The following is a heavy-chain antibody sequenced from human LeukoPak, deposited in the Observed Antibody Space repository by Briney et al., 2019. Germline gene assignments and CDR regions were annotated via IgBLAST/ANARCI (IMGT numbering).Heavy chain of an antibody. D-gene: IGHD3-16*01. Sequence: SETLSLTCTVSGVSMSNYYWSWIRQPPGKGLEWIGYIYYSGSTNHNPSLKSRVTISVDTSKNQFSLKLRSVTAADTAVHYCARGGYDYVWGSYYGTPEYWGQGTLVTVSS. CDR1: GVSMSNYY. J-gene: IGHJ4*02. V-gene: IGHV4-59*01. CDR2: IYYSGST. CDR3: ARGGYDYVWGSYYGTPEY.